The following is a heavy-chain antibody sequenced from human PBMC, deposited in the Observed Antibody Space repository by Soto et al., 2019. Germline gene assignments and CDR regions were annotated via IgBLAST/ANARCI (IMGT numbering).Heavy chain of an antibody. CDR2: ISYDGSNK. D-gene: IGHD6-13*01. CDR1: GFTFSSYG. Sequence: VQLVESGGGVVQPGRSLRLSCAASGFTFSSYGMHWVRQAPGKGLEWVAVISYDGSNKYYADSVKGRFTISRDNSKNTLYLQMNSLRAEDTAVYYCAKERQLVQFFDYWGQGTLVTVSS. V-gene: IGHV3-30*18. J-gene: IGHJ4*02. CDR3: AKERQLVQFFDY.